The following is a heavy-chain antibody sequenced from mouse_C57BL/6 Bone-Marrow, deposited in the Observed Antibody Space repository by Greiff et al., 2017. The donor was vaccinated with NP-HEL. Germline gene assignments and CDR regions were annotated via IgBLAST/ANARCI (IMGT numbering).Heavy chain of an antibody. CDR1: GYSITSGYY. Sequence: EVQVVESGPGLVKPSQSLSLTCSVTGYSITSGYYWNWIRQFPGNKLEWMGYISYDGSNNYNPSLKNRISITRDTSKNQFFLKLNSVTTEDTATYYCARDEYYGNYGYAMDYWGQGTSVTVSS. D-gene: IGHD2-1*01. CDR2: ISYDGSN. CDR3: ARDEYYGNYGYAMDY. V-gene: IGHV3-6*01. J-gene: IGHJ4*01.